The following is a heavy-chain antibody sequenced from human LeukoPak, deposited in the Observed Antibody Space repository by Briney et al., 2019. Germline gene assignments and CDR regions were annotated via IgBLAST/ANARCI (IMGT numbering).Heavy chain of an antibody. J-gene: IGHJ4*02. D-gene: IGHD3/OR15-3a*01. CDR3: ARDWTTTKGYFDN. V-gene: IGHV1-18*01. CDR2: ISGYNDNT. CDR1: GYTFSSHG. Sequence: GASVKVSCKASGYTFSSHGISWVRQASGQGLEWMGWISGYNDNTDYVEKFQGRVTMTTDPSTSTAYMELRSLRSDDTAVYYCARDWTTTKGYFDNWGQGTLVTVSS.